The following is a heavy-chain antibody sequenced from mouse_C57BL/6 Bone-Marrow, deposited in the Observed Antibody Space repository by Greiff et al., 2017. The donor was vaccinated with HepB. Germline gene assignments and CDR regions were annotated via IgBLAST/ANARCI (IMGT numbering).Heavy chain of an antibody. D-gene: IGHD1-1*01. V-gene: IGHV5-15*01. J-gene: IGHJ4*01. CDR2: ISNLAYSI. CDR1: GFTFSDYG. Sequence: EVQGVESGGGLVQPGGSLKLSCAASGFTFSDYGMAWVRQAPRKGPEWVAFISNLAYSIYYADTVTGRFTISRENAKNTLYLEMSSLRSEDTAMYYCAREGYGSTPYYAMDYWGQGTSVTVSS. CDR3: AREGYGSTPYYAMDY.